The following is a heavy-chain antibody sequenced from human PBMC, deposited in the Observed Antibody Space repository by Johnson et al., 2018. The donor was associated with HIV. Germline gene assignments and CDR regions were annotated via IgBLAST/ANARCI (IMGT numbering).Heavy chain of an antibody. CDR1: GFTVSSNY. Sequence: VQLVESGGGLVQPGGSLRLSCAASGFTVSSNYMSWVRQAPGRGLEWVSFIYSGGSTYYADSVKGRFTISRDNSKNTLYLQMNSLRAEDTAVYYCARRMVQGVIITSGAFDIWGRGTMVSVSS. CDR2: IYSGGST. D-gene: IGHD3-10*01. V-gene: IGHV3-66*04. CDR3: ARRMVQGVIITSGAFDI. J-gene: IGHJ3*02.